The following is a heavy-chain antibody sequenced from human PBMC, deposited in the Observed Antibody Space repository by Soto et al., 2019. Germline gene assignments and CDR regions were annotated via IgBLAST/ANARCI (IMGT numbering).Heavy chain of an antibody. CDR1: GYTFTSYY. CDR2: INPSGGST. D-gene: IGHD3-10*01. V-gene: IGHV1-46*01. J-gene: IGHJ6*02. Sequence: ASVKVSCKASGYTFTSYYMHWVRQAPGQGLEWMGIINPSGGSTSYAQKFQGRVTMTRDTSTSTVYMELSSRRSEDTAVYYCAVSMVRGAPGYYYYGMDVWGQGTTVTVSS. CDR3: AVSMVRGAPGYYYYGMDV.